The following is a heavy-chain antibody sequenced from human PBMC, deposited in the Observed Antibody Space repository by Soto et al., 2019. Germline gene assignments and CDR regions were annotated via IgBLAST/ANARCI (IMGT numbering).Heavy chain of an antibody. J-gene: IGHJ4*02. V-gene: IGHV6-1*01. D-gene: IGHD3-3*01. CDR1: GDSVSSNSAA. CDR2: TYYRSKWYN. Sequence: QSQTLSLTCAISGDSVSSNSAAWNWIRQSPSRGLEWLGRTYYRSKWYNDYAVSVKSRITINPDTSKNQFSLQLNSVTPEDTAVYYCARVPLYYDFWGVRKEYYFDYWGQGTLVTVSS. CDR3: ARVPLYYDFWGVRKEYYFDY.